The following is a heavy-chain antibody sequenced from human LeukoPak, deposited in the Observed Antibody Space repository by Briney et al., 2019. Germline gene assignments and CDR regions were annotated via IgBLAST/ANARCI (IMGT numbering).Heavy chain of an antibody. CDR3: ARHVGYSSDNWFDP. CDR2: IYYSGST. D-gene: IGHD6-19*01. CDR1: GGSISSYY. V-gene: IGHV4-59*08. J-gene: IGHJ5*02. Sequence: PSETLSLTCTVSGGSISSYYWSWIRQPPGKGLEWIGYIYYSGSTNYNPSLKSRVTISVDTSKNQLSLKLSSVTAADTAVYYCARHVGYSSDNWFDPWGQGTLVTVSS.